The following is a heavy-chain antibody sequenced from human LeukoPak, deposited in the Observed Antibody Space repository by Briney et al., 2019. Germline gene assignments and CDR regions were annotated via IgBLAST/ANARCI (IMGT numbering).Heavy chain of an antibody. CDR2: ITSSGNTI. D-gene: IGHD1-26*01. CDR1: GFTFSTYS. Sequence: PGGSLRLSCAASGFTFSTYSMNWVRQAPGKGLEWVSYITSSGNTIHYADSVKGRFTISRDNAKNSLYLQMNSLRAEDTAVYYCASDYSGSYPPGMDVWGQGTTVTVSS. V-gene: IGHV3-48*04. CDR3: ASDYSGSYPPGMDV. J-gene: IGHJ6*02.